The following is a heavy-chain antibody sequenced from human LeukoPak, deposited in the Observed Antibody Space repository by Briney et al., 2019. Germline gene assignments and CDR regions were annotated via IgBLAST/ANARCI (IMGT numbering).Heavy chain of an antibody. CDR1: GGSISSYY. CDR2: IYYDGSA. J-gene: IGHJ4*02. V-gene: IGHV4-59*01. D-gene: IGHD6-13*01. Sequence: SETLSLTCTVSGGSISSYYWSWIRQPPGKGLEWIGYIYYDGSANYNPSLKSRVTISIDTSNSQFSLKLSSVTTADTAVYYCARGRLYSSSPGYWGQGTLVTVSS. CDR3: ARGRLYSSSPGY.